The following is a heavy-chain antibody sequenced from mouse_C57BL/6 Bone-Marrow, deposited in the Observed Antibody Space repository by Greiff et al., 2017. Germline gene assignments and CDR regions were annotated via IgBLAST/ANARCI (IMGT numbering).Heavy chain of an antibody. CDR1: GFTFSSYA. CDR3: ARDSNPWDAFAY. CDR2: ISDGGSYT. V-gene: IGHV5-4*01. J-gene: IGHJ3*01. Sequence: EVKLMESGGGLVKPGGSLKLSCAASGFTFSSYAMSWVRQTPEKRLEWVATISDGGSYTYYPDNVKGRFTISRDNAKNNLYLQMSHLKSEDTAMYYCARDSNPWDAFAYWGQGTLVTVSA. D-gene: IGHD2-5*01.